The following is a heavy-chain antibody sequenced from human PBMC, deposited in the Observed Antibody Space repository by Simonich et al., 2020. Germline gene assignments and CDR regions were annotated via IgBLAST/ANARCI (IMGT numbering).Heavy chain of an antibody. CDR1: GYTLTGYY. J-gene: IGHJ2*01. V-gene: IGHV1-2*06. D-gene: IGHD2-15*01. Sequence: QVQLVQSGAEVKKPGASVKVSCQAAGYTLTGYYLHWERQAPGQGREWMGRINHYHGGTNYEQKFQGRVTMTRDTSISTAYMELSRLRSVDTAVYYCARDGGNCSGGSCYWYFDLWGRGTLVTVSS. CDR3: ARDGGNCSGGSCYWYFDL. CDR2: INHYHGGT.